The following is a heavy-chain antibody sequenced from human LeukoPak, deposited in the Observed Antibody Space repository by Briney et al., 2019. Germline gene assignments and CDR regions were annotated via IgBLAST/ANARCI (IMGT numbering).Heavy chain of an antibody. CDR1: GFTFRTYW. J-gene: IGHJ4*02. CDR3: GRDLGGRWSY. V-gene: IGHV3-74*01. Sequence: GGSLRLSCAVSGFTFRTYWMHWVRQVPGEGLVWVSRINEDGSITNYADSVTGRFPIPRDNAQNPLYLQMNSLSAEDTALYYCGRDLGGRWSYWGQGALVTVSS. CDR2: INEDGSIT. D-gene: IGHD3-16*01.